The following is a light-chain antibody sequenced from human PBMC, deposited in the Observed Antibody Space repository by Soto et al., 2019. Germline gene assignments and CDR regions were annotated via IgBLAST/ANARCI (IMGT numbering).Light chain of an antibody. V-gene: IGKV3-15*01. CDR2: SSS. Sequence: EIVLTQSPCTLSFSPGEIDARSCRASQSVSSNLAWYQQKPGQAPRLLIYSSSSRATGIPARFSGSGSGAEFTLTISSLESDDFALYFCQEYNDWPLRTFGQGTKVDIK. J-gene: IGKJ1*01. CDR1: QSVSSN. CDR3: QEYNDWPLRT.